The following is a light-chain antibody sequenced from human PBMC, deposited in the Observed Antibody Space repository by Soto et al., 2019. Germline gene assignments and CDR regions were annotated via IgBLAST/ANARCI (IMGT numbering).Light chain of an antibody. CDR3: QQYNSYPYT. Sequence: DIQMTQSPSTLSASVGDRVTITCRASQSISSWLAWYQQKPGKAPKLLIYDASSLESGVPSRFSGSGSGTEFTLTISSLQPDDFATYYSQQYNSYPYTFGQGTKREIK. CDR2: DAS. J-gene: IGKJ2*01. CDR1: QSISSW. V-gene: IGKV1-5*01.